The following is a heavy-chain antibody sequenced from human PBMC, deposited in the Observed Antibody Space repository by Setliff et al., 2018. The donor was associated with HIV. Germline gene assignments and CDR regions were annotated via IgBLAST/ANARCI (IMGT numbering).Heavy chain of an antibody. CDR3: ARRAEDLAINPPSFDYYFDY. Sequence: ASVKVSCKTFGYRFTDFYVNWVRQAPGQGFEWMGWINPKSGATKNAQKFQGRVTMTRDTSIGTVYMELSSLRSDDTALYFCARRAEDLAINPPSFDYYFDYWGQGTPVTVSS. CDR1: GYRFTDFY. D-gene: IGHD3-9*01. J-gene: IGHJ4*02. CDR2: INPKSGAT. V-gene: IGHV1-2*02.